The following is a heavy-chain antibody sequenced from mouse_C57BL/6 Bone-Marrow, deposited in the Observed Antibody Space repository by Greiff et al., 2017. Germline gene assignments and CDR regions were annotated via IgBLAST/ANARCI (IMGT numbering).Heavy chain of an antibody. CDR3: AREEIYYDYGFAY. V-gene: IGHV1-69*01. Sequence: QVQLQQPGAELVMPGASVKLSCKASGYTFTSYWMHWVKQRPGQGLEWIGEIDPSDSYTNYNQKFKGKSTFTVDKSSSTAYMQLSSLTSEDSAVYYCAREEIYYDYGFAYWGQGTLVTVSA. D-gene: IGHD2-4*01. CDR1: GYTFTSYW. J-gene: IGHJ3*01. CDR2: IDPSDSYT.